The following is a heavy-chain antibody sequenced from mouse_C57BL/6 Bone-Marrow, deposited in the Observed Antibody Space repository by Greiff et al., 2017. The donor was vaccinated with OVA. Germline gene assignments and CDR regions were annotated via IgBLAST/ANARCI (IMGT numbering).Heavy chain of an antibody. V-gene: IGHV5-17*01. CDR3: AKGWLLYYAMDY. CDR2: ISSGSSTI. Sequence: EVNLVESGGGLVKPGGSLKLSCAASGFTFSDYGMHWVRQAPEKGLEWVAYISSGSSTIYYADTVKGRFTISRDNAKNTLFLQMTSLRSEDTAMYYCAKGWLLYYAMDYWGQGTSVTVSS. D-gene: IGHD2-3*01. CDR1: GFTFSDYG. J-gene: IGHJ4*01.